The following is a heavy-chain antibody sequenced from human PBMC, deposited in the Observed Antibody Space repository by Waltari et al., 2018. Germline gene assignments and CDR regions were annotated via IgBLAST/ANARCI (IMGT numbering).Heavy chain of an antibody. J-gene: IGHJ4*02. Sequence: QVQLVQSGAEVKKPGASVKVSYYIHWVRQAPGQGLEWMGWINPNSGGTNYAQKCQGRVTMTGDTSTSTAYMELSRLRPDDTAMYYCTRMWIQVWTPDFDYWGQGTLVTVSS. D-gene: IGHD5-18*01. CDR1: Y. CDR3: TRMWIQVWTPDFDY. CDR2: INPNSGGT. V-gene: IGHV1-2*02.